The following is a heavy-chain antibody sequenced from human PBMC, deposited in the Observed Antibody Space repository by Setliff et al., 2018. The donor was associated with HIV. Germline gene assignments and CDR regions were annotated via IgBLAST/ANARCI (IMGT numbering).Heavy chain of an antibody. Sequence: SETLSLTCTVSGGSISSGSYYWSWIRLPPGKGLEWIGTIYYNGNTNYNSSLKSRVAISVDTSKNLFSLKLSSVTPADTAVYYCARGIDNFWSGYVRWGQGTLVTVSS. D-gene: IGHD3-3*01. CDR2: IYYNGNT. J-gene: IGHJ4*02. V-gene: IGHV4-61*01. CDR1: GGSISSGSYY. CDR3: ARGIDNFWSGYVR.